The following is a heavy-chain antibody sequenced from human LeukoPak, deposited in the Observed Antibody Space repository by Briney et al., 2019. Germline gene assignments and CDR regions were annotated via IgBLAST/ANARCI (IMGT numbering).Heavy chain of an antibody. J-gene: IGHJ4*02. CDR2: ISPGGST. CDR3: AKGSGSGGPFDF. CDR1: GFTFSSYA. D-gene: IGHD3-10*01. V-gene: IGHV3-23*01. Sequence: GGSLRLSCAASGFTFSSYAMSWVRQAPGRGLEWVSNISPGGSTNYADSVKGRFTISRDNYKNTMYLQMNSLRAEDTAVYYCAKGSGSGGPFDFWGQGILVTVSS.